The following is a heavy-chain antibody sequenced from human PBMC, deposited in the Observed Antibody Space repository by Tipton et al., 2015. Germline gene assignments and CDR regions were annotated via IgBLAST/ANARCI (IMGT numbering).Heavy chain of an antibody. CDR2: IHHSGDT. CDR3: ARGGLLEFDS. J-gene: IGHJ4*02. CDR1: GGSISSNY. V-gene: IGHV4-34*01. Sequence: TLSLTCAVYGGSISSNYWSWIRQPPGKGLEWIASIHHSGDTYNNPSLKSRVTISVDTSKNQFSLKLSSVTAADTAAYYCARGGLLEFDSWGQGTLVTVSS. D-gene: IGHD1-26*01.